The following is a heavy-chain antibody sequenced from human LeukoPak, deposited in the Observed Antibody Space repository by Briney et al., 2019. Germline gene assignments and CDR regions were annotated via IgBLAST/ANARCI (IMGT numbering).Heavy chain of an antibody. V-gene: IGHV4-4*07. J-gene: IGHJ6*03. CDR2: IYSSGST. Sequence: PSETLSLTCTVSGASISNNYWSWIRKAAGKRPEWIGRIYSSGSTYYNPSLKSRVTMSVDTSKNQFSLRMTSVTAADTAVYYCAKTVESYYYMDVWGKGATVTVSS. D-gene: IGHD3-3*01. CDR3: AKTVESYYYMDV. CDR1: GASISNNY.